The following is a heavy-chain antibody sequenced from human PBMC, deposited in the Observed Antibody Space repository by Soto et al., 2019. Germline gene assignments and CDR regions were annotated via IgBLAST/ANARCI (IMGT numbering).Heavy chain of an antibody. CDR1: GFTFSSYA. Sequence: GGSLRLSCAASGFTFSSYAMHWVRQAPGKGLEWVAVISYDGSNKYYADSVKGRFTISRDNSKNTLYLQMNSLRAEDTAVYYCARGGIQLWLLTFDYWGPGTLVTVSS. CDR3: ARGGIQLWLLTFDY. CDR2: ISYDGSNK. V-gene: IGHV3-30-3*01. J-gene: IGHJ4*02. D-gene: IGHD5-18*01.